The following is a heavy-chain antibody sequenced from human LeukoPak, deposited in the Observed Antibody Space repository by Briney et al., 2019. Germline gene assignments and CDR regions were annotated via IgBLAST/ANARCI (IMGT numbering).Heavy chain of an antibody. V-gene: IGHV4-4*02. CDR1: GGSISSSNW. CDR2: IYHSGST. Sequence: SGTLSLTCAVSGGSISSSNWWSWVRQPPGKGLEWIGEIYHSGSTNYNPSLKSRVTMSVDKSKNQVSLKLSSVTAADTAVYYCARVVSPYYYGMDVWGQGTTVTVSS. D-gene: IGHD2-8*01. J-gene: IGHJ6*02. CDR3: ARVVSPYYYGMDV.